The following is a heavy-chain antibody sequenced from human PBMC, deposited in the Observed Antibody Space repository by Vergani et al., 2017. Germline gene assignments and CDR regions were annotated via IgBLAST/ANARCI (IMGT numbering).Heavy chain of an antibody. CDR1: GFTFSDYY. Sequence: QVQLVESGGGLVKPGESLRLSCAASGFTFSDYYMGWIRQAPGKGLGWVSYISDSGDIVYYADSVRGRFTISRDNAKNSLFLQMKSLRDEDAAIYYCARATAVVRGEIDYWGQGTMVTVSS. CDR3: ARATAVVRGEIDY. V-gene: IGHV3-11*01. CDR2: ISDSGDIV. D-gene: IGHD4-23*01. J-gene: IGHJ4*02.